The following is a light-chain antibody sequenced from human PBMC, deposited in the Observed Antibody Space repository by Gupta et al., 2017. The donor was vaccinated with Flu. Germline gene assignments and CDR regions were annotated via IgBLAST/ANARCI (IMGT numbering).Light chain of an antibody. CDR1: NLGDKF. Sequence: SYELAQPPSVSVSPGQTASITCSGDNLGDKFASWYQQRPGQSPVLVIYQDRKRPSGLPERFSGSNSGNTATLTISGTQAMDEADYYCQAWDSSTILFGGGTKLTVL. CDR3: QAWDSSTIL. CDR2: QDR. J-gene: IGLJ2*01. V-gene: IGLV3-1*01.